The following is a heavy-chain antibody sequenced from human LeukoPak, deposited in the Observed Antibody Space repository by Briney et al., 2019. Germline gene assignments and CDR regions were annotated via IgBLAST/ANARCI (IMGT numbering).Heavy chain of an antibody. Sequence: GASVKVSCKASGYTFTSYGISWVRQAPGQGLEWMGWISAYNGNTNYAQKLQGRVTMTTDTSTSTAYMELRSLRSDDTAVYYCARDNLYSSSWLHSGYYYYGMDVWGQGTTVTVSS. D-gene: IGHD6-13*01. J-gene: IGHJ6*02. CDR3: ARDNLYSSSWLHSGYYYYGMDV. CDR1: GYTFTSYG. V-gene: IGHV1-18*01. CDR2: ISAYNGNT.